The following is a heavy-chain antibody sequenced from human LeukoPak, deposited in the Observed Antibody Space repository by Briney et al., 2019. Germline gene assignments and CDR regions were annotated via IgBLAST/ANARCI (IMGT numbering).Heavy chain of an antibody. CDR2: IYYSGTT. J-gene: IGHJ4*02. Sequence: KSSETLSLACTVSGGSIGAYYWSWIRQPPGKGLEWIGYIYYSGTTNYNSSLKSRVTISVDTSNNQLSLKLGSMTAADTAVYYCARHRYYDSNFDYWGQGILVTVSS. CDR3: ARHRYYDSNFDY. D-gene: IGHD3-22*01. CDR1: GGSIGAYY. V-gene: IGHV4-59*08.